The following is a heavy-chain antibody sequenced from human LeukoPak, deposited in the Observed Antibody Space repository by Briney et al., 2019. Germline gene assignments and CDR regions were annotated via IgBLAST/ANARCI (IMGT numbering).Heavy chain of an antibody. J-gene: IGHJ4*02. V-gene: IGHV1-46*01. CDR3: ATHQGRFGDPSFDY. CDR2: INPSGGST. CDR1: GCTFTSYY. Sequence: ASVKVSCKASGCTFTSYYMHWVRQAPGQGLEWMGIINPSGGSTIYAQKFQGRVTMTEDTSTDTAYMELSSLRSEDTAVYYCATHQGRFGDPSFDYWGQGTLVTVSS. D-gene: IGHD3-10*01.